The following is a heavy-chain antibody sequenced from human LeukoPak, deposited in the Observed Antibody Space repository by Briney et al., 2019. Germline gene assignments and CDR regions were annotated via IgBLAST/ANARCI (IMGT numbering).Heavy chain of an antibody. CDR2: IRSKANSYAT. CDR3: ASLYSSSWSPYHDAFDI. CDR1: GFTFSGSA. J-gene: IGHJ3*02. Sequence: PGGSLKLSCAASGFTFSGSAMHWVRQASGKGLEWVGRIRSKANSYATAYAASVKGRFTISRDNSKNTLYLQMNSLRAEDTAVYYCASLYSSSWSPYHDAFDIWGQGTMVTVSS. D-gene: IGHD6-13*01. V-gene: IGHV3-73*01.